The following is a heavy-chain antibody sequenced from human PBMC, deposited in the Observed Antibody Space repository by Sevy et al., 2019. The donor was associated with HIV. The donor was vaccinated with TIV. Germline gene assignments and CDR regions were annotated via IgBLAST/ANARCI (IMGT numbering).Heavy chain of an antibody. CDR1: GFTFSRYW. CDR3: ARVKDDSSGYRFDY. J-gene: IGHJ4*02. D-gene: IGHD3-22*01. Sequence: GVSLRLSCAASGFTFSRYWMSWVRQAPGKGLEWVANIKQDGSEKYYVDSVKGRFTISRDNAKNSLYLQMNSLRADDTAVYYCARVKDDSSGYRFDYWGQGTLVTVSS. V-gene: IGHV3-7*01. CDR2: IKQDGSEK.